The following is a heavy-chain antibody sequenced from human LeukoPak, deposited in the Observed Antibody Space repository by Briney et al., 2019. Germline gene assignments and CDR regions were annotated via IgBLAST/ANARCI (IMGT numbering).Heavy chain of an antibody. Sequence: ASVKVSCKASGYTFTGYYMHWVRQAPGQGLEWMGRINPNSGGTNYAQKFQGRVTMTRDTSISTAYMELSRLRSDDTAVYYCARDQSYYYVGGFDYWGQGTLVTVSS. CDR1: GYTFTGYY. CDR2: INPNSGGT. J-gene: IGHJ4*02. CDR3: ARDQSYYYVGGFDY. D-gene: IGHD3-10*02. V-gene: IGHV1-2*06.